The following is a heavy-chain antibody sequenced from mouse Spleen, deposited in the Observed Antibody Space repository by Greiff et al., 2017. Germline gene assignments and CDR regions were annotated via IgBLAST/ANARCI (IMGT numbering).Heavy chain of an antibody. Sequence: EVMLVESGGGLVQPGGSLKLSCAASGFTFSSYTMSWVRQTPEKRLEWIGWIDPENGDTEYAPKFQGKATMTADTSSNTAYLQLSSLTSEDTAVYYCTSPLLRLRAWFAYWGQGTLVTVSA. CDR1: GFTFSSYT. CDR3: TSPLLRLRAWFAY. V-gene: IGHV14-1*01. D-gene: IGHD1-2*01. J-gene: IGHJ3*01. CDR2: IDPENGDT.